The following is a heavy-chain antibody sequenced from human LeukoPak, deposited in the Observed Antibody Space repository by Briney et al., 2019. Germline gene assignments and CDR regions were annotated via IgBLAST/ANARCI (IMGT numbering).Heavy chain of an antibody. Sequence: SETLSLTCTVSNGSVSSYYWSWIRQPPGRGLEWIGYIYYSGTTDYNPSLQSRVTISPDTSKSQFSLELGSVTAADTAVYYCARASGSGSYYGIDYWGQGTLVTVSS. V-gene: IGHV4-59*02. CDR1: NGSVSSYY. CDR3: ARASGSGSYYGIDY. CDR2: IYYSGTT. D-gene: IGHD3-10*01. J-gene: IGHJ4*02.